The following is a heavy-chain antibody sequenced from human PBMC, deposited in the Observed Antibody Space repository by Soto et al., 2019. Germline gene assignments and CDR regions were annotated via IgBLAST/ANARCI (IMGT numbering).Heavy chain of an antibody. CDR3: AKGHYYDSSGYYGLNWFDP. D-gene: IGHD3-22*01. Sequence: PGGSLRLSCAASGFTFSNYAMTWVRQAPGKGLDWVSGISAGGGSTYYADSVKGRFTISRDNSKNTLYLQMNSLRAEDTAVYYCAKGHYYDSSGYYGLNWFDPWGQGTLVTVSS. CDR2: ISAGGGST. J-gene: IGHJ5*02. V-gene: IGHV3-23*01. CDR1: GFTFSNYA.